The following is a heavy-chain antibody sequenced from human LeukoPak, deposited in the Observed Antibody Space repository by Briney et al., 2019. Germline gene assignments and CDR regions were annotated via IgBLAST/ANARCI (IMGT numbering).Heavy chain of an antibody. Sequence: GGSLRLSCAASGFTFSSYSMNWVRQAPGKGLEWVSSISSSSSYIYYADSVKGRFTISRDNAKNSLYLHMNSLRAEDTAVYYCAITDSGSYYVHFDSWGQGTLVTVSS. CDR1: GFTFSSYS. CDR3: AITDSGSYYVHFDS. J-gene: IGHJ4*02. CDR2: ISSSSSYI. V-gene: IGHV3-21*01. D-gene: IGHD1-26*01.